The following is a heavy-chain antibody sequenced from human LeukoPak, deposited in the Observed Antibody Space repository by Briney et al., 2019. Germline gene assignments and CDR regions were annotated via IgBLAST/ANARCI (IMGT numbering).Heavy chain of an antibody. Sequence: GGSLRLSCAASGFIFSFSSYGMNWVRQAPGKRLEWVSYISSTTSTIYYADSVKGRFTISRDNAKDSLYLQMNSLRAEDTAVYYCARRGSGPYYYYGMDVWGQGTTVTVSS. V-gene: IGHV3-48*01. CDR2: ISSTTSTI. CDR3: ARRGSGPYYYYGMDV. J-gene: IGHJ6*02. CDR1: GFIFSFSSYG. D-gene: IGHD3-16*01.